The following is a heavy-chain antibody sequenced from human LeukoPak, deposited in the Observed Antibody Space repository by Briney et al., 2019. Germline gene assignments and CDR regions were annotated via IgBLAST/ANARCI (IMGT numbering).Heavy chain of an antibody. J-gene: IGHJ4*02. CDR1: GGSISSGDYY. D-gene: IGHD3-10*01. CDR3: ARLGVRGAAKSVFDY. V-gene: IGHV4-61*08. CDR2: IYYSGST. Sequence: SETLSLTCTVSGGSISSGDYYWSWIRQPPGKGLEWIGYIYYSGSTNYNPSLKSRVTISVDTSKNQFSLKLSSVTAADTAVYYCARLGVRGAAKSVFDYWGQGTLVTVSS.